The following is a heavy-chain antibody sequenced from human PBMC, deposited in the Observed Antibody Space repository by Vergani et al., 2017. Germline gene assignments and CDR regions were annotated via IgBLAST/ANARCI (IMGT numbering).Heavy chain of an antibody. CDR2: ISYDGNKK. V-gene: IGHV3-30*03. J-gene: IGHJ6*02. CDR1: GFPFSDYG. D-gene: IGHD3-22*01. CDR3: ARKHISNYYDSSGYYYMGYYYGMDV. Sequence: QVQLVESGGGEVQPGRSLRLSCSAAGFPFSDYGVHWVRQAPGKGLEWVSVISYDGNKKNYADSVKGRFTISRDNSKNTLYLEMNALRAEDTAVYYCARKHISNYYDSSGYYYMGYYYGMDVWGQGTTVTVSS.